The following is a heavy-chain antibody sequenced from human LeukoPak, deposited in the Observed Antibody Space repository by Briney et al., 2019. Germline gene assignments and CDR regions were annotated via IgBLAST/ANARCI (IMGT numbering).Heavy chain of an antibody. D-gene: IGHD3-16*01. CDR3: VRDFNWAFDY. CDR2: TRYRSTRNT. V-gene: IGHV6-1*01. Sequence: SQTLSLTCAISGDSVSSKSVSWSWMKQSPPRGLEYLGSTRYRSTRNTFYSLSVEGRITINADTSRNEVSLRLSSVTPEDTALYYCVRDFNWAFDYWGQGTLVTVSS. CDR1: GDSVSSKSVS. J-gene: IGHJ4*02.